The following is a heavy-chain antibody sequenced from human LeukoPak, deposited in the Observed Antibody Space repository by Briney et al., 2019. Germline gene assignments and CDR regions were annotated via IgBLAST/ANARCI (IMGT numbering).Heavy chain of an antibody. Sequence: GRALRLSCAASGFTFDDYAMHWVRQAPGKGLEGVSGISWNSGRIGYADSVKGRFTISRDNAKNSLYLQMNSLRPEDTAFYYCTKAYGSGSYTSPFDYWGQGTLVTVSS. D-gene: IGHD3-10*01. V-gene: IGHV3-9*01. CDR3: TKAYGSGSYTSPFDY. CDR2: ISWNSGRI. J-gene: IGHJ4*02. CDR1: GFTFDDYA.